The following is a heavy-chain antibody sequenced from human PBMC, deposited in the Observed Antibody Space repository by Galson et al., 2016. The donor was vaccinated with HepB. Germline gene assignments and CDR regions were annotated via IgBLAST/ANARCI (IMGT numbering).Heavy chain of an antibody. J-gene: IGHJ4*02. CDR1: GGSISSGGYY. Sequence: TLSLTCTVSGGSISSGGYYWSWFRQHPGKGLGWIGYLFYSGSTYYNPSLKSRPTISVDTSKNQFSLKLTSVTAADTAVYYCARGTGERYFVEAFDYWGQGALVTVSS. CDR2: LFYSGST. D-gene: IGHD3/OR15-3a*01. CDR3: ARGTGERYFVEAFDY. V-gene: IGHV4-31*03.